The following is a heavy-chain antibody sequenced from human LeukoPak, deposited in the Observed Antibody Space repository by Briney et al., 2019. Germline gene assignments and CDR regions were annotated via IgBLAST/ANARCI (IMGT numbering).Heavy chain of an antibody. D-gene: IGHD4-23*01. J-gene: IGHJ4*02. CDR2: TYYRSKWFN. CDR3: ARDPGTVVTLNFDF. CDR1: GDSVSSNSAT. V-gene: IGHV6-1*01. Sequence: SQTLSLTCAISGDSVSSNSATWNWIRQSPSRGLEWLGRTYYRSKWFNDYAVSVKSRISINPNTSKNQFSLQLDSVTPEDTAVYYCARDPGTVVTLNFDFWGQGTLVTVSS.